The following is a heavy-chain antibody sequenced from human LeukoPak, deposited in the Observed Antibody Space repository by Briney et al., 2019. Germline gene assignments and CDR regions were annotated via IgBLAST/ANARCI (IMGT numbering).Heavy chain of an antibody. CDR2: INDRGNT. D-gene: IGHD3-10*01. J-gene: IGHJ4*02. CDR3: ARSSSASYHHAFGL. Sequence: PSETLSLTCTVSGVSLNIYYWSWLRQSPGKGLEWIAFINDRGNTNYIPSLMSRVTISMDTSKNQFSLTLNSVTPADAGVYFCARSSSASYHHAFGLWGQGILVAVSP. V-gene: IGHV4-59*01. CDR1: GVSLNIYY.